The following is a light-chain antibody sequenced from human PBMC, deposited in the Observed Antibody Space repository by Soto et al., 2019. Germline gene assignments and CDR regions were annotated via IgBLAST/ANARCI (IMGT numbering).Light chain of an antibody. Sequence: EIVMTQSPATLSVSPGERATLSCRASQNVNDNLAWYQQKPGQAPRLLVYGASIRATGIPASFSGSGSGTEFTLTIGSLQSEDFAVSHCQQSDTWPLAFGAGTKVEIK. CDR2: GAS. J-gene: IGKJ4*01. V-gene: IGKV3D-15*01. CDR1: QNVNDN. CDR3: QQSDTWPLA.